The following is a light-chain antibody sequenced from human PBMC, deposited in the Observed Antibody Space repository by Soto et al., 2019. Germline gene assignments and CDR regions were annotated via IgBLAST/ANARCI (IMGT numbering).Light chain of an antibody. CDR2: GAS. J-gene: IGKJ4*01. CDR1: QSVSTTY. V-gene: IGKV3-20*01. Sequence: EIVLTQSPGTLSLSPGERATLSCRASQSVSTTYLVWYQQKPGQAPSVLIYGASSRATGIPDRFSGSGSGTDFTLTISRLEPEDFAVYYCQQFGSSPLTFGGGTKVEIK. CDR3: QQFGSSPLT.